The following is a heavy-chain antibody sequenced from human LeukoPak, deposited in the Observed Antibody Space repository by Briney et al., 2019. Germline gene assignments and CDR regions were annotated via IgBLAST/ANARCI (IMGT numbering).Heavy chain of an antibody. CDR2: ISYDGSTK. CDR3: AKDSSVWVVGAISFFDY. V-gene: IGHV3-30*18. CDR1: GFTFSNYG. D-gene: IGHD1-26*01. J-gene: IGHJ4*02. Sequence: PGGSLRLSCAASGFTFSNYGMHWVRQAPGKGLEWVAAISYDGSTKYYADSVKGRFTSPRDNSKNTLYLQMNSLRPEDTAVYYCAKDSSVWVVGAISFFDYWGQGTLVTVSS.